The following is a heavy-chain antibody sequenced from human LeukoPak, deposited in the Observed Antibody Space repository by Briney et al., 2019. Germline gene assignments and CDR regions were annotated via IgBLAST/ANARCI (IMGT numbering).Heavy chain of an antibody. Sequence: PGGSLRLSSTASGFTFGDFTMSWVRQAPGKGLEWVGFIRSKAYGGTTEYAASVKGGFTISRDHSKSIAYLQMNSLKTEDTAVYFCTRASRCWYDIWGQGTVVTVSS. J-gene: IGHJ3*02. V-gene: IGHV3-49*04. D-gene: IGHD6-13*01. CDR1: GFTFGDFT. CDR2: IRSKAYGGTT. CDR3: TRASRCWYDI.